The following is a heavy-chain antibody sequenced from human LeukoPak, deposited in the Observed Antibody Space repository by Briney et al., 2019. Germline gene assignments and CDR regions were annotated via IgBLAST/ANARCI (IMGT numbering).Heavy chain of an antibody. V-gene: IGHV1-69*13. CDR1: GGTFSSYA. D-gene: IGHD2-2*01. CDR3: AGGDIVVVPAASGFDY. J-gene: IGHJ4*02. CDR2: IIPIFGTA. Sequence: VASVKVSCTASGGTFSSYAISWVRQAPGQGLEWMGGIIPIFGTANYAQKFQGRVTITADESTSTAYMELSSLRSEDRAVYYCAGGDIVVVPAASGFDYWGQGTLVTVSS.